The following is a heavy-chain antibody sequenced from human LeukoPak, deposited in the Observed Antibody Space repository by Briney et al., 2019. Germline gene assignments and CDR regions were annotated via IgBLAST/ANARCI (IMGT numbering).Heavy chain of an antibody. V-gene: IGHV3-23*01. Sequence: GGSLRLSCAVSGLRVGSYDMSWVRQAPGKGPEWVSTIRGSGGGTHYADSVKGRFTISRGKSKNTLYLQMNGLRAEDSAVYYCAKVTVTTIIDYWGQGTLVTVSS. D-gene: IGHD4-17*01. CDR2: IRGSGGGT. CDR1: GLRVGSYD. CDR3: AKVTVTTIIDY. J-gene: IGHJ4*02.